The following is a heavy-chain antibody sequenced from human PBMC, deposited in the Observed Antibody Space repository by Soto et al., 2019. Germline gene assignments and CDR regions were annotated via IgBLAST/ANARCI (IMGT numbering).Heavy chain of an antibody. D-gene: IGHD6-19*01. CDR1: GFTFSSYG. V-gene: IGHV3-30*18. J-gene: IGHJ6*02. CDR2: ISHDGSNK. Sequence: QVQLVESGGGVVQPGRSLRLSCAASGFTFSSYGMHWVRQAPGKGLEWVAVISHDGSNKYFADSVKGRFTISRDNSQNTLYLQMHSLRAADTAVYYCAKHLLAVAGYLHGVGVWGQGATVTVSS. CDR3: AKHLLAVAGYLHGVGV.